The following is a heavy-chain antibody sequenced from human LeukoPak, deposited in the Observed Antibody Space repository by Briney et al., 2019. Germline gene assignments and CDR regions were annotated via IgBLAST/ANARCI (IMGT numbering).Heavy chain of an antibody. V-gene: IGHV3-73*01. Sequence: GGSLRLSCVASGFTFSGSAIHWVRQASGKGLEWVGRIRSKADNYATGYAASVKGRFTLSRDDSKNTAYLQMNRLKTEDTAVYYCTRVPTRGSGNDYWGQGTQVTVSS. CDR1: GFTFSGSA. J-gene: IGHJ4*02. D-gene: IGHD3-10*01. CDR3: TRVPTRGSGNDY. CDR2: IRSKADNYAT.